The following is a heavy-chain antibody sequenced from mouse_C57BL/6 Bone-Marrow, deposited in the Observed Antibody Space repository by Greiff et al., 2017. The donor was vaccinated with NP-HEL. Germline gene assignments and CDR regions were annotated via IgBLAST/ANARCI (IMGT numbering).Heavy chain of an antibody. V-gene: IGHV1-50*01. J-gene: IGHJ4*01. CDR2: IDTSDSYT. CDR1: GYTFTSYW. Sequence: QVQLQQPGAELVKPGASVKLSCKASGYTFTSYWMQWVKQRPGQGLEWIGEIDTSDSYTNYNQKFKGKATLTVDTSSSTAYMQLSSLTSEDSAVYYCAATTVVATDAMDYWGQGTSVTVSS. D-gene: IGHD1-1*01. CDR3: AATTVVATDAMDY.